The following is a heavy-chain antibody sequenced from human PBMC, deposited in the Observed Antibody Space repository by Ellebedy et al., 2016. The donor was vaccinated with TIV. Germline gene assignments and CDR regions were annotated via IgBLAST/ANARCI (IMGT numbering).Heavy chain of an antibody. J-gene: IGHJ4*02. CDR3: AKDRTSGDGYWVFDS. Sequence: GESLKISCAASGFTFSPYVMARVRQAPGKGLEWVSGIVGSGAEKYADSVKGRFTISRDNSKRTVDLQMRSVKAEDTAVYFCAKDRTSGDGYWVFDSWGQGTMVSVSS. CDR2: IVGSGA. CDR1: GFTFSPYV. V-gene: IGHV3-23*01. D-gene: IGHD2-21*02.